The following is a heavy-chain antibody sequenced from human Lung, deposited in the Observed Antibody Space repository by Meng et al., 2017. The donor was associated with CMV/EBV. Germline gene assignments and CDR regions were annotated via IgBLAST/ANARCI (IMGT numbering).Heavy chain of an antibody. Sequence: GESXKISCAASGFTFDDYAMHWVRQAPGKGLEWVSLISWDGGSTYYADSVKGRFTISRDNSKNSLYLQMNSLRAKDTALYYCAKGLRYYYGMDVWGQGTTVTVSS. CDR3: AKGLRYYYGMDV. V-gene: IGHV3-43D*03. J-gene: IGHJ6*02. CDR2: ISWDGGST. D-gene: IGHD6-19*01. CDR1: GFTFDDYA.